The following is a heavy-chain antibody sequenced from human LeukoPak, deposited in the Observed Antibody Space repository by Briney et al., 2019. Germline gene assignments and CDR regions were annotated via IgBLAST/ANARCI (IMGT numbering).Heavy chain of an antibody. Sequence: PGGSLRLSCAASGFTFSSYSMNWVRQAPGKGLEWVGRIRNKANSYTTEFAASVKGRFIISRDDSRNSLYLQMNSLKTEDTAVYYCARLGLVRARNYLDYWGQGTLVTVSS. V-gene: IGHV3-72*01. D-gene: IGHD1-26*01. J-gene: IGHJ4*02. CDR2: IRNKANSYTT. CDR3: ARLGLVRARNYLDY. CDR1: GFTFSSYS.